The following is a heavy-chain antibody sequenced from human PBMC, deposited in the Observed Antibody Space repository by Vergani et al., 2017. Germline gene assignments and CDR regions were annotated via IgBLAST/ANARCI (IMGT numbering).Heavy chain of an antibody. CDR3: AHSDRWRYYYVSGSLRGGPFDY. V-gene: IGHV2-5*01. Sequence: QITLKESGPTLVKPTQTLTLTCTFSGFSLSTSGVGVGWIRQPPGKALEWLALIYWNDDKRYSPSLKSRLTITKDTSKNQVVLTMTNMDPVDTATYYCAHSDRWRYYYVSGSLRGGPFDYWGQGTLVTVSS. CDR1: GFSLSTSGVG. CDR2: IYWNDDK. J-gene: IGHJ4*02. D-gene: IGHD3-10*01.